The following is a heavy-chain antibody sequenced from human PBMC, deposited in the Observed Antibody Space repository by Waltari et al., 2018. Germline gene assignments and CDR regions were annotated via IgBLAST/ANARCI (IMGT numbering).Heavy chain of an antibody. CDR2: IYYSGST. V-gene: IGHV4-39*07. CDR1: GFSLSTSGVG. CDR3: ARVSMVQGNAFDI. Sequence: KESGPTLVKPTQTLTLTCTFSGFSLSTSGVGVGWIRQPPGKALEWIGSIYYSGSTYYNPSLKSRVTISVDTSKNQFSLKLSSVTAADTAVYYCARVSMVQGNAFDIWGQGTMVTVSS. D-gene: IGHD3-10*01. J-gene: IGHJ3*02.